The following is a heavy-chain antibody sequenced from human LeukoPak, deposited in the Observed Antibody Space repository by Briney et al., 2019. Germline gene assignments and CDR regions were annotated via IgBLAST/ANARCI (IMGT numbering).Heavy chain of an antibody. CDR3: AKDKRVEDSSSFDY. CDR1: GFTFSSYG. J-gene: IGHJ4*02. D-gene: IGHD6-6*01. Sequence: GGSLRLSCAASGFTFSSYGMHWVRRAPGKGLEWVAVISYDGSNKYYADSVKGRFTISRDNSKNTLYLQMNSLRAEDTAVYYCAKDKRVEDSSSFDYWGQGTLVTVSS. CDR2: ISYDGSNK. V-gene: IGHV3-30*18.